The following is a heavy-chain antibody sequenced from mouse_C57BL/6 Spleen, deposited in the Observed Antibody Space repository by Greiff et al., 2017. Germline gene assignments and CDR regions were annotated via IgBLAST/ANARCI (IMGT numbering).Heavy chain of an antibody. CDR2: ISDGGSYT. V-gene: IGHV5-4*03. CDR1: GFTFSSYA. J-gene: IGHJ4*01. CDR3: ARGEEEGYDYFYAMDY. D-gene: IGHD2-4*01. Sequence: EVKLMESGGGLVKPGGSLKLSCAASGFTFSSYAMSWVRQTPEKRLEWVATISDGGSYTYYPDNVKGRFTISRDNAKNNLYLQMSHLKSEDTAMYYCARGEEEGYDYFYAMDYWGQGTSVTVSS.